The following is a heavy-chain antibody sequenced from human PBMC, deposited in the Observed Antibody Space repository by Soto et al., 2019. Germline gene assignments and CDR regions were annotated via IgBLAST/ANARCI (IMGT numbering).Heavy chain of an antibody. Sequence: GGSLRLSCAASGFTFSDYYMSWIRQAPGKGLEWVSYISSSGSTIYYADSVKGRFTISRDNAKNSLYLQMNSLRAEDTAVYYCARDSYGLKVYRWFDPWGQGTLVTVSS. D-gene: IGHD5-18*01. V-gene: IGHV3-11*01. CDR3: ARDSYGLKVYRWFDP. CDR1: GFTFSDYY. J-gene: IGHJ5*02. CDR2: ISSSGSTI.